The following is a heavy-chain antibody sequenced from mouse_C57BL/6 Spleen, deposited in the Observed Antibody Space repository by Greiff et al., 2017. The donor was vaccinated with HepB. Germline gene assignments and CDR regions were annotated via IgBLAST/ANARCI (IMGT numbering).Heavy chain of an antibody. CDR2: INPYNGGT. V-gene: IGHV1-19*01. D-gene: IGHD2-5*01. J-gene: IGHJ3*01. Sequence: EVKLVESGPVLVKPGASVKMSCKASGYTFTDYYMNWVKQSHGKSLEWIGVINPYNGGTSYNQKFKGKATLTVDKSSSTAYMELNSLTSEDSAVYYCARSKKAYYSNPFAYWGQGTLVTVSA. CDR1: GYTFTDYY. CDR3: ARSKKAYYSNPFAY.